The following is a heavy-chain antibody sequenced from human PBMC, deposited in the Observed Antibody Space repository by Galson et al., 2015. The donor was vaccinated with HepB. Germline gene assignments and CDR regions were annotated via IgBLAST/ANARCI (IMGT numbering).Heavy chain of an antibody. D-gene: IGHD6-13*01. Sequence: SVKVSCKASGFTFTSSATQWVRQARGQRLEWIGWIVVGSGNTNYAQKFQERVTITRDMSTSTAYMELSSLRSEDTAVYYCASSRFIAAAGKKALFDYWGQGTLVTVSS. J-gene: IGHJ4*02. CDR1: GFTFTSSA. CDR3: ASSRFIAAAGKKALFDY. V-gene: IGHV1-58*02. CDR2: IVVGSGNT.